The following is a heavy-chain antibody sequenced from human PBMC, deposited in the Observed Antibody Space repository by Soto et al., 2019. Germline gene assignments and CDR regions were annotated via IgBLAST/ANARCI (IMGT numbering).Heavy chain of an antibody. CDR3: AKHAVAGPAYYYYDY. CDR1: GFTFSSYA. D-gene: IGHD6-19*01. Sequence: GGSLRLSCAASGFTFSSYAMHWVRQAPGKGLEWVAVISYDGSNKYYADSVKGRFTISRDNSKNTLYLQMNSLRAEDTAVYYCAKHAVAGPAYYYYDYWGQGTLVTVSS. V-gene: IGHV3-30-3*02. CDR2: ISYDGSNK. J-gene: IGHJ4*02.